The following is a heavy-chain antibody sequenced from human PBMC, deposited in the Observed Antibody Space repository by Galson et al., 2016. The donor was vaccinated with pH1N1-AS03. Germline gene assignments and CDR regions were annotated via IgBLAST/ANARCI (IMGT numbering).Heavy chain of an antibody. Sequence: SLRLSCAASGFTISKYGMHWVRQAPGKGLEWMAIIWNDGGTTHYADSVKGRFTISRDNSKNTLYLQMNSLRGEDTAVYYCVRDDDSSGYYPDSWGRGILVTVSS. CDR2: IWNDGGTT. CDR1: GFTISKYG. CDR3: VRDDDSSGYYPDS. V-gene: IGHV3-33*01. D-gene: IGHD3-22*01. J-gene: IGHJ4*02.